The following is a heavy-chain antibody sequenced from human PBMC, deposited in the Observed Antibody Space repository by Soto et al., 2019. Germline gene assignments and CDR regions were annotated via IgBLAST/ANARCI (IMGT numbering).Heavy chain of an antibody. CDR2: IYYSGST. Sequence: SETLSLTCTVSGGSISSGGYYWSWIRQHPGKGLEWIGYIYYSGSTYYNPSLKSRVTISVDTSKNQFSLKLSSVTAADTAVYYCARLGYSYGYGNWFDPWGQGTLVTVSS. V-gene: IGHV4-31*03. D-gene: IGHD5-18*01. CDR3: ARLGYSYGYGNWFDP. CDR1: GGSISSGGYY. J-gene: IGHJ5*02.